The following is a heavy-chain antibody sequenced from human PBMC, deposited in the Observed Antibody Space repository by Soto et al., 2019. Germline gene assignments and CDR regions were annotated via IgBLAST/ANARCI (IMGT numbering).Heavy chain of an antibody. V-gene: IGHV4-31*03. CDR2: IYYSGST. J-gene: IGHJ4*02. CDR3: ARSFGVAAAGPFDY. D-gene: IGHD6-13*01. CDR1: GGSISSGGYY. Sequence: QVQLQESGPGLVKPSQTLSLTCTVSGGSISSGGYYWSWIRQHPGKGLEWIGYIYYSGSTYYNPSLKSRVTISVDPSKSQFSLKLSSVTAADTAVYYWARSFGVAAAGPFDYWGQGTLVTVSS.